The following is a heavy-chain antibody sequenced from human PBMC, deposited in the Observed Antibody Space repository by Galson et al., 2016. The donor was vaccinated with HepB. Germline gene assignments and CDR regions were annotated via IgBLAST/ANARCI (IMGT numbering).Heavy chain of an antibody. CDR3: ARGPDYGADVDYLDF. Sequence: SLRLSCAASGFTFSRHWMSWVRQAPGKGLQWVASIKQDGSERYNLGSVKGRFTISRDNARNSLYLQMNSLRDEDTAVYYCARGPDYGADVDYLDFWGQGTLVTVSS. V-gene: IGHV3-7*01. D-gene: IGHD3-16*01. J-gene: IGHJ4*02. CDR1: GFTFSRHW. CDR2: IKQDGSER.